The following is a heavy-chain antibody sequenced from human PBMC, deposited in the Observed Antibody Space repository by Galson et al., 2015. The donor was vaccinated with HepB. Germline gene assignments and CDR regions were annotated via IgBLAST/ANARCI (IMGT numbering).Heavy chain of an antibody. V-gene: IGHV4-59*08. D-gene: IGHD2-8*02. CDR2: VSDSGST. Sequence: LRLSCAASGVTFNNYDMTWVRQAPGKGLEWVSSVSDSGSTNYNPSLRSRVTMSVDTSKNQFSLNLISMTAADTAVYYCARVEPLVVATFDIWGQGTVVTVSS. J-gene: IGHJ3*02. CDR3: ARVEPLVVATFDI. CDR1: GVTFNNYD.